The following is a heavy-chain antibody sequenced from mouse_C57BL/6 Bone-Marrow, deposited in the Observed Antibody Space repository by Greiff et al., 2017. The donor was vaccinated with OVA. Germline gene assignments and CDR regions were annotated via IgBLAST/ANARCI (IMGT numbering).Heavy chain of an antibody. Sequence: QVQLQQPGAELVKPGASVKLSCKASGYTFTSYWMHWVKQRPGQGLEWIGMIHPISGSTNYNEKFKSKATLTVDKSSRTAYMQLSSLTSEDSAVYYCARLRRRLVAYGDQGTLVTVSA. CDR3: ARLRRRLVAY. CDR1: GYTFTSYW. D-gene: IGHD2-12*01. J-gene: IGHJ3*01. V-gene: IGHV1-64*01. CDR2: IHPISGST.